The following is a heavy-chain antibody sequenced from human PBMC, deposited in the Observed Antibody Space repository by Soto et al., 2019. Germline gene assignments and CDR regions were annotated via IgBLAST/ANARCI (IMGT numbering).Heavy chain of an antibody. J-gene: IGHJ3*02. CDR3: AREIDYYDSSGYYTSVHHAFDI. Sequence: GGSLRLSCAASGFTFDTYSMNWVRQAPGKGLEWVSYISSISSNIYYADSVKGRFTISRDNAKNSLYLQMNSLRDEDTAVYYCAREIDYYDSSGYYTSVHHAFDIWGQGTMVTVSS. V-gene: IGHV3-48*02. CDR1: GFTFDTYS. D-gene: IGHD3-22*01. CDR2: ISSISSNI.